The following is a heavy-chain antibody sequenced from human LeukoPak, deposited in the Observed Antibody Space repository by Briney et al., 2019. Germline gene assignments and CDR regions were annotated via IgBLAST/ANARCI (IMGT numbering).Heavy chain of an antibody. CDR3: ARDSYCSGGSCYGPSAFGI. D-gene: IGHD2-15*01. CDR2: INHSGST. Sequence: PSETLSLTCAVYGGSFSGYYWSWIRQPPGKGLEWIGEINHSGSTNYNPSLKSRVTISVDTPKNQFSLKPSSVTAADTAVYYCARDSYCSGGSCYGPSAFGIWGQGTMVTVSS. J-gene: IGHJ3*02. V-gene: IGHV4-34*01. CDR1: GGSFSGYY.